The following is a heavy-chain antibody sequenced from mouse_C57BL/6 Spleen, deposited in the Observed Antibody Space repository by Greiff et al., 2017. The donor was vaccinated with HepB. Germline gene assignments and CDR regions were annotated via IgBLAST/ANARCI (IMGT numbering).Heavy chain of an antibody. Sequence: QVQLQQPGAELVKPGASVKLSCKASGYTFTSYWMQWVKQRPGQGLEWIGEIDPSDSYTNYNQKFKGKATLTVDTSSSTAYMQLSSLTSEDSAVYYCASYGQGDYRGQGTTLTVSS. CDR2: IDPSDSYT. CDR1: GYTFTSYW. D-gene: IGHD1-1*02. J-gene: IGHJ2*01. CDR3: ASYGQGDY. V-gene: IGHV1-50*01.